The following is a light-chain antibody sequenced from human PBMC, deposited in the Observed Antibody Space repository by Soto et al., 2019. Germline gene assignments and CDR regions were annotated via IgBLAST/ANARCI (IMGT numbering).Light chain of an antibody. CDR2: GAS. Sequence: EIVLTQSPGTLSLSPGERATLSCRASQSISSTYLAWYQQKRGQAPRLLIYGASSRATGIPDRFSGSGSGTDFTLTICRLEPEDFALYYCQQYGGSLTFGGGTKVEIK. V-gene: IGKV3-20*01. J-gene: IGKJ4*01. CDR3: QQYGGSLT. CDR1: QSISSTY.